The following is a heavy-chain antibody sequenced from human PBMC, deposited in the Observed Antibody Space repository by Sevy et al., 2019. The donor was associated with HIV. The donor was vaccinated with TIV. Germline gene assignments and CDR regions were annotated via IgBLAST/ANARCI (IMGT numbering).Heavy chain of an antibody. CDR1: GFTFSSYA. J-gene: IGHJ4*02. CDR3: ARDQGVTMIVVVTYYFDY. V-gene: IGHV3-30-3*01. D-gene: IGHD3-22*01. Sequence: GESLKISCAASGFTFSSYAMHWVRQAPGKGLEWVAVISYDGSNKYYADSVKGRFPISRDNSKNTLYLQMNSLRAEDTAVYYCARDQGVTMIVVVTYYFDYWGQGTLVTVSS. CDR2: ISYDGSNK.